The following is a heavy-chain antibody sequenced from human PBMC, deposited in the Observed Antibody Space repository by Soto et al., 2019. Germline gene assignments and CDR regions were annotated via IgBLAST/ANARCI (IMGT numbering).Heavy chain of an antibody. D-gene: IGHD3-10*01. Sequence: SETLSLTCSVSGDSISNSRFYWAWIRQPPGEGLEWIGSIYHTGNAYYNPSLKSRVTIFVDTSKNQFSLKLTSVTAADTAVYYCAREKGSGTHMGFDYWGQGTPVTVSS. V-gene: IGHV4-39*07. CDR2: IYHTGNA. CDR3: AREKGSGTHMGFDY. J-gene: IGHJ4*02. CDR1: GDSISNSRFY.